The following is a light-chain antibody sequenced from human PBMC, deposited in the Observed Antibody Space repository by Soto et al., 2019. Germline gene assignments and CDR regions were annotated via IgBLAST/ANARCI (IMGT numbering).Light chain of an antibody. V-gene: IGKV1-17*01. CDR3: LQHNSYPPT. Sequence: DLQMTQSPSSLSASVGDRVTITCRASQGIGSDLGWYQQKPGKAPKRLIYAASSLQSGVPSRFSGSGSGTEFTLTISSLQPEHFATYFCLQHNSYPPTFGGGTKVEIK. J-gene: IGKJ4*01. CDR2: AAS. CDR1: QGIGSD.